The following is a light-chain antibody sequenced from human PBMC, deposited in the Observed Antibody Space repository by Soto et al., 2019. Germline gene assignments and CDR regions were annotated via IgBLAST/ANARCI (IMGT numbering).Light chain of an antibody. V-gene: IGLV1-44*01. J-gene: IGLJ1*01. CDR2: TNN. CDR1: TSNIGSHS. CDR3: ATWDDNLKGV. Sequence: QSVLTQPPSASGTPGQRVTISCSGSTSNIGSHSVNWFQHLPGTAPRLLITTNNQRPSGVPARFSGYKSDTSASLVISGLQSEDEAHYYCATWDDNLKGVFGNGTKVTVL.